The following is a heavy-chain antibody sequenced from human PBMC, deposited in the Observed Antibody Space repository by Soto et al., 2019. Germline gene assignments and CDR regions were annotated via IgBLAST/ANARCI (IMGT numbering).Heavy chain of an antibody. CDR3: ARGTGSWHYFDY. J-gene: IGHJ4*02. Sequence: PGESLKISCKGSGYCFTSYWSGWVRQMPGKGVEWMGIIYPGDSYTRYSPSFQGQATISADKSISTAYLQWSSLKASDTAMYYCARGTGSWHYFDYWGQGALVTVSS. CDR1: GYCFTSYW. D-gene: IGHD6-13*01. CDR2: IYPGDSYT. V-gene: IGHV5-51*01.